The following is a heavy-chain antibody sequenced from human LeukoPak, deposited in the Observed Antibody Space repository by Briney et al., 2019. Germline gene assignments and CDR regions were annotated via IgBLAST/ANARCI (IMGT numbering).Heavy chain of an antibody. CDR3: ARDSWDGYYYMDV. V-gene: IGHV3-30*02. CDR1: GFSFGRHG. CDR2: IRYDGSNK. J-gene: IGHJ6*03. Sequence: GGSLRLSCAAFGFSFGRHGMHWVRQAPGKGLEWAAFIRYDGSNKYYADSVKGRFTISRDNSKNTLHLQMNGLRAEDTAVYYCARDSWDGYYYMDVWGKGTTVTVSS. D-gene: IGHD1-26*01.